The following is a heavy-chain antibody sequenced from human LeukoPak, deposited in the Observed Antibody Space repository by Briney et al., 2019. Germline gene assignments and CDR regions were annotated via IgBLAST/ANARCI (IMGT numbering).Heavy chain of an antibody. D-gene: IGHD4-17*01. CDR1: GGSISSYY. Sequence: PSETLSLTCTVSGGSISSYYWSWIRQPAGKGLEWIGRIYTSGSTNYNPSLKSRVTISVDTSKNQFSLKLSSVTAADTAVYYCARETRTVTTLVLDYWGQGTLVTVSS. CDR3: ARETRTVTTLVLDY. CDR2: IYTSGST. J-gene: IGHJ4*02. V-gene: IGHV4-4*07.